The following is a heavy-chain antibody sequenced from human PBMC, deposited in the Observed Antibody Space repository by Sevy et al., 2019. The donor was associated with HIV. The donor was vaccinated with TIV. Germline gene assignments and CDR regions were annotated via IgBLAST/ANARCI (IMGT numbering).Heavy chain of an antibody. CDR2: ISYDGSNK. D-gene: IGHD6-19*01. CDR3: AREHSSGWDAP. V-gene: IGHV3-30-3*01. CDR1: GFTFSSYA. J-gene: IGHJ5*02. Sequence: GGSLRLSCAASGFTFSSYAMHWVRQAPGKGLEWVAVISYDGSNKYYADSVKGRFTISRDNSKNTLYLQMNSLRAEDTAGYYCAREHSSGWDAPWGQGTLVTVSS.